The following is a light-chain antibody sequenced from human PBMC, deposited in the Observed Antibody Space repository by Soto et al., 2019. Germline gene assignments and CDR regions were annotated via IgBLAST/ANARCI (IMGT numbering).Light chain of an antibody. Sequence: EIVMTQSPATLSVSPGERATLCCRASQSVSRNLAWYQQKPGQAPRLLIYGPSTRATGIPARFSGSGSGTEFTLTISSLQSEDFAVYYCQHYNNWPRTFGQGTKVEIK. J-gene: IGKJ1*01. CDR1: QSVSRN. V-gene: IGKV3-15*01. CDR3: QHYNNWPRT. CDR2: GPS.